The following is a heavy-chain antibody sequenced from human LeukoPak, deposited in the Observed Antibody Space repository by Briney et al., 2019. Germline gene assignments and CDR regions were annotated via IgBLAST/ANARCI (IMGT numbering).Heavy chain of an antibody. CDR3: AREGAAAAPY. CDR1: GFTFSSYS. V-gene: IGHV3-21*01. Sequence: GGSLRLSCAASGFTFSSYSMSWVRQAPGKGLEWVSAISSSSSYIYYADSVKGRFTISRDNARNSLYLQMNSLRAEDTAMYYCAREGAAAAPYWGQGTLVTVSS. D-gene: IGHD6-13*01. J-gene: IGHJ4*02. CDR2: ISSSSSYI.